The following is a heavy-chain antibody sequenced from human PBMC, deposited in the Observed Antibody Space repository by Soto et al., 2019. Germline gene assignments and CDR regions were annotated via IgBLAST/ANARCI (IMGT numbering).Heavy chain of an antibody. D-gene: IGHD3-10*01. CDR1: GFTFSSYS. J-gene: IGHJ6*02. CDR3: ARDPVQGYYGSGSHLPYYYYYGMDV. Sequence: EVQLVESGGGLVKPGGSLRLSCAASGFTFSSYSMNWVRQAPGKGLEWVSSISSSSSYIYYADSVKGRFTISRDNAKNSLYLQMNSLRAEDTAVYYCARDPVQGYYGSGSHLPYYYYYGMDVWGQGTTVTVSS. V-gene: IGHV3-21*01. CDR2: ISSSSSYI.